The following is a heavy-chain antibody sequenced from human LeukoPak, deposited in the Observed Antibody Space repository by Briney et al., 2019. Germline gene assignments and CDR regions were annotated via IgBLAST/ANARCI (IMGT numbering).Heavy chain of an antibody. CDR3: AKDSNTAMVHFDY. CDR2: ISGSGGST. J-gene: IGHJ4*02. Sequence: GGSLRLSCTASGFTFGDYAMSWVRQAPGKGLEWVSAISGSGGSTYYADSVKGRFTISRDNSKNTLYLQMNSLRAEDTAVYYCAKDSNTAMVHFDYWGQGTLVTVSS. V-gene: IGHV3-23*01. CDR1: GFTFGDYA. D-gene: IGHD5-18*01.